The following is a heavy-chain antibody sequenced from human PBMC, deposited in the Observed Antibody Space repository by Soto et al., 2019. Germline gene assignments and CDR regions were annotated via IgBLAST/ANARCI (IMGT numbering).Heavy chain of an antibody. CDR1: GFTFSSYG. D-gene: IGHD3-3*01. CDR2: IWYDGSNK. Sequence: ALRLSCAASGFTFSSYGMHWVRQAPGKGLEWVAVIWYDGSNKYYADSVKGRFTISRDNSKNTLYLQMNSLRAEDTAVYYCARDLWSGYYTGGDFDYWGQGTLVTVSS. J-gene: IGHJ4*02. CDR3: ARDLWSGYYTGGDFDY. V-gene: IGHV3-33*01.